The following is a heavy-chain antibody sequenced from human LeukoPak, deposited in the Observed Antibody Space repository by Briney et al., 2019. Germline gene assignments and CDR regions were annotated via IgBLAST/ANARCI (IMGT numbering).Heavy chain of an antibody. V-gene: IGHV3-15*01. Sequence: GGSLRLSCAASGSTFSDAWMSWVRQAPGKGLEWVGRIKSEADGGTADYAAPVKGRFTISRDDSKNTVYVQLNSLKTDDTAVYYCTTYYYGSGSFYLAESWGQGTLVTVSS. D-gene: IGHD3-10*01. CDR1: GSTFSDAW. J-gene: IGHJ5*02. CDR2: IKSEADGGTA. CDR3: TTYYYGSGSFYLAES.